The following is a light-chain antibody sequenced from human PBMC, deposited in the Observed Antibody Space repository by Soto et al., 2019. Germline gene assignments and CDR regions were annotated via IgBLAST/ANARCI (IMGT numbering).Light chain of an antibody. J-gene: IGKJ1*01. CDR2: GAS. V-gene: IGKV3-20*01. Sequence: IVLPQSHGTLSFSPVEITKLSCIASQSISRYLAWYQQKPGQGPRLLIYGASSRATGTPDRFSGSGSGTDFTLTINRLEPEDFALYYCQKYGSSPPTCGKGTTGDIK. CDR1: QSISRY. CDR3: QKYGSSPPT.